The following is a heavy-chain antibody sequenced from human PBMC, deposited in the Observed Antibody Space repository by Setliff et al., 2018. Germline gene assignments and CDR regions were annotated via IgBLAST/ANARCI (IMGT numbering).Heavy chain of an antibody. CDR2: IYYRGDT. CDR3: AKDKYSFGSGIYWNSFDL. V-gene: IGHV4-39*02. J-gene: IGHJ3*01. Sequence: PSETLSLTCTVSGASLSSGTYYWGWIRQPPGKGLEWIGRIYYRGDTYYNASLKGRLTISVDTAQNQFSLRLTSVTAADTAVYYCAKDKYSFGSGIYWNSFDLWGQGTMVTVSS. D-gene: IGHD3-10*01. CDR1: GASLSSGTYY.